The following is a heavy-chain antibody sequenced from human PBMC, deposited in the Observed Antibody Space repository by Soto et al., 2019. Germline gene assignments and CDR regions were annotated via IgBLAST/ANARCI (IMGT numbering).Heavy chain of an antibody. J-gene: IGHJ6*02. D-gene: IGHD2-8*01. Sequence: GASVKVSFKASGYTFTSYDINWVRQATGQGLEWMGWMNPNSGNTGYAQKFQGRVTMTRNTSISTAYMELSSLRSEDTAVYYCARSTFCTNGVCYYDYYYGMDVWGQGTTVTVSS. CDR2: MNPNSGNT. CDR3: ARSTFCTNGVCYYDYYYGMDV. CDR1: GYTFTSYD. V-gene: IGHV1-8*01.